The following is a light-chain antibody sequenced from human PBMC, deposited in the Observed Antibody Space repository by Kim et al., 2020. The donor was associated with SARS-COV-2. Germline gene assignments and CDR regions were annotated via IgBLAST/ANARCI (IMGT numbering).Light chain of an antibody. Sequence: DIQMTQSPSSLSASVGDRVTITCRASQGISNYLAWYQQKPGKVPKLLIHDASTLRSGVPSRFSGSGSGTDFTLTITSLQPEGVATYYCQKYYGAPLTFGGGTKVDIK. V-gene: IGKV1-27*01. CDR1: QGISNY. CDR3: QKYYGAPLT. CDR2: DAS. J-gene: IGKJ4*01.